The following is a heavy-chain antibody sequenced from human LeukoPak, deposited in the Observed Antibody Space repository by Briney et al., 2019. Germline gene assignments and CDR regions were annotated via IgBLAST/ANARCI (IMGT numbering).Heavy chain of an antibody. Sequence: SETLSLTCAVYGGSFSGYYWSWIRQPPGKGLEWIGEINHSGSTNYNPSLKSRVTISVDTSKNQFSLKLSSVTAADTAVYYCAVNWGTDYWAREPWSPSPQ. V-gene: IGHV4-34*01. CDR2: INHSGST. CDR3: AVNWGTDY. J-gene: IGHJ4*02. D-gene: IGHD7-27*01. CDR1: GGSFSGYY.